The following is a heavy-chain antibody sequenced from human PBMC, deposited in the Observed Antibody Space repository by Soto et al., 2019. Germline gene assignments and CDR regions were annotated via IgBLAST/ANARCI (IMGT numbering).Heavy chain of an antibody. J-gene: IGHJ5*02. CDR1: GVSISSNRW. Sequence: SETLSPTCAVYGVSISSNRWGGWIRQPPGKGLEWIGEVFDSGYTRYNPSLKSRVTISVDRSKKPFSLKLSSLTAADTAVYYFARVMEGGPYSWFDPWGQGTLVTVSS. CDR3: ARVMEGGPYSWFDP. V-gene: IGHV4-4*02. D-gene: IGHD2-8*01. CDR2: VFDSGYT.